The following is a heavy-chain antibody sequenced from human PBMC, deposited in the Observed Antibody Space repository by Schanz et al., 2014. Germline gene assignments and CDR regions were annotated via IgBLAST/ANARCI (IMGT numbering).Heavy chain of an antibody. D-gene: IGHD3-10*01. CDR3: AKGSRSGSKVMDV. CDR1: GFNSDDYA. J-gene: IGHJ6*03. V-gene: IGHV3-9*02. CDR2: IPWNGAAI. Sequence: EVQLVQSGGGLVQPGGSLRLSCTASGFNSDDYAMHWVRQAPGKGLEWVSNIPWNGAAIGYAGSVRGRFTISRDSAKNSLYRQMNSLRPEDTAVYYCAKGSRSGSKVMDVWGKGTTVTVSS.